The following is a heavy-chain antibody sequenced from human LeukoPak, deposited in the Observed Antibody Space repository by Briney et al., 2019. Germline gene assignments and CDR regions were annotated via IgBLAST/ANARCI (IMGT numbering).Heavy chain of an antibody. CDR3: ARDGYCSSTSCYGLDY. Sequence: ASVKVSCKASGYSFTVYYLHWAPQAPGQGLEWVGCINPNSGSTSYAQKFQGRVTMTRDTSTSTVYMELSSLRSEDTAVYYCARDGYCSSTSCYGLDYWGQGTLVTVSS. CDR1: GYSFTVYY. J-gene: IGHJ4*02. CDR2: INPNSGST. V-gene: IGHV1-46*01. D-gene: IGHD2-2*03.